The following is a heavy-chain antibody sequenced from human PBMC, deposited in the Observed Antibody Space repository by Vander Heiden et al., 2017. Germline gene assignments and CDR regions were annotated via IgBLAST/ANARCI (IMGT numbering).Heavy chain of an antibody. D-gene: IGHD1-26*01. CDR2: FCYDGSLT. V-gene: IGHV3-33*01. Sequence: WLAVFCYDGSLTFYRASVKGRFFISRDNSENTLHLQMNSLRVEDTAVYFCARAAGANHAYFEYWGQGNLVTVSS. CDR3: ARAAGANHAYFEY. J-gene: IGHJ4*02.